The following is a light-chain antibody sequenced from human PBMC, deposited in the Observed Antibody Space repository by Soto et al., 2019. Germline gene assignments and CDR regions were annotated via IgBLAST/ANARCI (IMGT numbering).Light chain of an antibody. J-gene: IGKJ1*01. V-gene: IGKV1D-16*01. Sequence: DIQMTQSPSSVSASVGDRVTITCRASQGISSWLAWYQKKPGKAPNLLIYAASSLQSGVPSRFSGSESGTDFTLTISSLQPDDFATYYCQQYNSYSPTFGQGTKVDIK. CDR2: AAS. CDR3: QQYNSYSPT. CDR1: QGISSW.